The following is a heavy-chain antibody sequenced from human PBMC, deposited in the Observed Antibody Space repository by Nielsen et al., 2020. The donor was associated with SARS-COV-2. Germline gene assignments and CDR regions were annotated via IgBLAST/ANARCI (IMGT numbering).Heavy chain of an antibody. V-gene: IGHV4-34*01. J-gene: IGHJ4*02. CDR3: ARDPHSSGWWGFDY. Sequence: SETLSLTCAVYGGSFSGYYWSWIRQPPGKGLEWIGEINHSGSTNYNPSLKSRVTISIDTSKNQFSLKLSSVTAADTAVYYCARDPHSSGWWGFDYWGQGTLVTVSS. CDR1: GGSFSGYY. D-gene: IGHD6-19*01. CDR2: INHSGST.